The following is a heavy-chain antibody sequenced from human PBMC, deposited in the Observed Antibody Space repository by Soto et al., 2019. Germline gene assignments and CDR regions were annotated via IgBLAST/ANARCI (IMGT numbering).Heavy chain of an antibody. CDR2: INAGNGNT. J-gene: IGHJ4*02. CDR1: GYTFTSYA. CDR3: ARSAAYCGGDCYHYGY. Sequence: ASVKVSCKASGYTFTSYAMHWVRQAPGQRLEWMGWINAGNGNTKYSQKFQGRVTITRDTSASTAYMEQSSLRSEDTAVYYCARSAAYCGGDCYHYGYWGQGTLVTVSS. V-gene: IGHV1-3*01. D-gene: IGHD2-21*02.